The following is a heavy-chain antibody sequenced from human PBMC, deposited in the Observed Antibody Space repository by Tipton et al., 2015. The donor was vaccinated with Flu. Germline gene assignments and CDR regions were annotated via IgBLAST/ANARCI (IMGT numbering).Heavy chain of an antibody. CDR1: GFTFDDYT. J-gene: IGHJ4*02. D-gene: IGHD2-2*01. V-gene: IGHV3-43*01. CDR3: AKDKYQLLLNGYYFDY. CDR2: ISWDGGST. Sequence: SLRLSCVASGFTFDDYTMHWVRQAPGKGLEWVSLISWDGGSTYYADSVKGRFTISRDNSKNSLYLQMNSLRTEDTALYYCAKDKYQLLLNGYYFDYWGQGTLVTVSS.